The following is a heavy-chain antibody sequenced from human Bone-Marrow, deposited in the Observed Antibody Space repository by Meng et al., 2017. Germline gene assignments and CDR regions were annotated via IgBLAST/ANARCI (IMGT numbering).Heavy chain of an antibody. V-gene: IGHV1-2*06. CDR1: GYTFTGYY. CDR2: INPNSGGT. D-gene: IGHD5-18*01. J-gene: IGHJ4*02. Sequence: QGQLGKSGAEVKKPGASVKVSCKASGYTFTGYYMHWVRQAPGQGLEWMGRINPNSGGTNYAQKFQGRVTMTRDTSISTAYMELSRLRSDDTAVYYCARDPDVDTARGDYWGQGTLVTVSS. CDR3: ARDPDVDTARGDY.